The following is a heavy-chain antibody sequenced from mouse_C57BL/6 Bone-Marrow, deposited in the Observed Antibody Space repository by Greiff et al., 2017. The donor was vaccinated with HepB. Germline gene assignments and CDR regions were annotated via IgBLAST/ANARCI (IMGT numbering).Heavy chain of an antibody. CDR1: GYAFTNYL. J-gene: IGHJ2*01. D-gene: IGHD2-4*01. V-gene: IGHV1-54*01. Sequence: QVQLQQSGAELVRPGTSVKVSCKASGYAFTNYLIEWVKQRPGQGLEGIGVINPGSGGTNYNEKFKGKATLTADKSSSTAYMQLSSLTSEDSAVYFCARRGPDYDYWGQGTTLTVSS. CDR3: ARRGPDYDY. CDR2: INPGSGGT.